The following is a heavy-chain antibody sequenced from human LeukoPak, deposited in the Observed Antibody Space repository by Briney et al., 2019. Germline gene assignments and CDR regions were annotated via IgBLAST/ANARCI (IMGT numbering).Heavy chain of an antibody. V-gene: IGHV1-2*02. CDR2: INPNSGGT. J-gene: IGHJ4*02. CDR3: ARDFDIAAAGTLGS. D-gene: IGHD6-13*01. Sequence: GASVKVSCKASGYTFTGYYMHWVRQAPGQGLEWMGWINPNSGGTNYAQKFQGRVTMTRDTSISTAYMELSSVTAADTAVYYCARDFDIAAAGTLGSWGQGTLVTVSS. CDR1: GYTFTGYY.